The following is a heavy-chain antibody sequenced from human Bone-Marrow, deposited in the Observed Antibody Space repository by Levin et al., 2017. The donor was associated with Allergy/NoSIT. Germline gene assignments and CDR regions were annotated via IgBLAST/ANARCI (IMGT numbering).Heavy chain of an antibody. CDR3: ARYTYGYNFKFDP. CDR2: IHYSGAT. CDR1: GDSISSSSSY. V-gene: IGHV4-39*01. D-gene: IGHD5-18*01. J-gene: IGHJ5*02. Sequence: KPSETLSLTCTVSGDSISSSSSYWGWIRQPPGKGLEWIGGIHYSGATYYNLSLKSRVTLSVDTSKNQFSLNLSSVTAADTALYYCARYTYGYNFKFDPWGQGTRVTVSS.